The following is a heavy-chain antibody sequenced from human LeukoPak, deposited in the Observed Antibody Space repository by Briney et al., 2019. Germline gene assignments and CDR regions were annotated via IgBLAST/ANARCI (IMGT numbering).Heavy chain of an antibody. J-gene: IGHJ4*02. CDR3: ATSKRGYSYGPFDY. D-gene: IGHD5-18*01. CDR1: GGTFSSYA. V-gene: IGHV1-69*01. CDR2: IIPIFGTA. Sequence: SVKVSCKASGGTFSSYAISWVRQAPGQGLEWMGGIIPIFGTANYAQKFQGRVTITADESTSTAYMELSSLRSEDTAVYYCATSKRGYSYGPFDYWGQGALVTVSS.